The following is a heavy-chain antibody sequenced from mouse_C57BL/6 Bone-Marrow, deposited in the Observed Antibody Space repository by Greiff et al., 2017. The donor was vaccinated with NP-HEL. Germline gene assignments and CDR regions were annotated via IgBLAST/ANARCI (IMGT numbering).Heavy chain of an antibody. J-gene: IGHJ2*01. D-gene: IGHD1-1*01. CDR3: ARSSTVVATGGNY. Sequence: VQLQQSGAELVRPGTSVKVSCKASGYAFTNYLIEWVKQRPGQGLEWIGVINPGSGGTNYNEKFKGKATLTADKSSSTAYMQLSSLTSEDSAVYFCARSSTVVATGGNYWGQGTTLTVSS. CDR2: INPGSGGT. V-gene: IGHV1-54*01. CDR1: GYAFTNYL.